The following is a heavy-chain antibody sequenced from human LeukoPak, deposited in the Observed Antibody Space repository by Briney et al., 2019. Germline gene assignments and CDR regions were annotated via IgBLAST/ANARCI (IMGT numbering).Heavy chain of an antibody. CDR1: GFTFSSYS. Sequence: PGRSLRLSCAASGFTFSSYSMHWVRQAPGKGLEWVAVISYDGSNKYYADSVKGRFTISRDNSKNTLYLQMNSLRAEDTAVYYCARDDPYYGMDVWGQGTTVTVSS. CDR2: ISYDGSNK. CDR3: ARDDPYYGMDV. J-gene: IGHJ6*02. V-gene: IGHV3-30-3*01.